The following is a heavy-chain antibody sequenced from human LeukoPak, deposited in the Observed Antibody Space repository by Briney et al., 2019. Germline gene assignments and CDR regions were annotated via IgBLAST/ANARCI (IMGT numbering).Heavy chain of an antibody. CDR3: AEKDGTL. CDR1: RASISSSY. J-gene: IGHJ4*02. D-gene: IGHD1/OR15-1a*01. V-gene: IGHV4-59*01. CDR2: FSHSGST. Sequence: PSETLSLTCTVSRASISSSYWTWIRQTPGKGLEWIGHFSHSGSTNYNPSLNSRVTISVDTSKNQFSLNLRSVTAADTAVYYCAEKDGTLWGQGILVTVAS.